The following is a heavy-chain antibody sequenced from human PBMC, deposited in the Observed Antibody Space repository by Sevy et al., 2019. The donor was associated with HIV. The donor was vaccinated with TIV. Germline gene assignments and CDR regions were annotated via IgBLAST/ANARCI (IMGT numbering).Heavy chain of an antibody. CDR2: IKSKTDGGTT. Sequence: GGSLRLSCAASGFTLSNAWMSWVRQAPGKGLEWVGRIKSKTDGGTTDYAAPVKGRFTISRDDSKNTLYLQMNSLKTEDTAVYYCTTARPPSRSPQGGGYYYYGMDVWGQGTTVTVSS. CDR1: GFTLSNAW. V-gene: IGHV3-15*01. J-gene: IGHJ6*02. D-gene: IGHD1-26*01. CDR3: TTARPPSRSPQGGGYYYYGMDV.